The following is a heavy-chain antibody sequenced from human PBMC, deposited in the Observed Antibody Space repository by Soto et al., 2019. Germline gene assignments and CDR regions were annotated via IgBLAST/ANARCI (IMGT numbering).Heavy chain of an antibody. CDR2: ISAYNGNT. V-gene: IGHV1-18*01. J-gene: IGHJ6*02. CDR3: AREGPATYYYYGMDV. Sequence: QVQLVQSGGEVKKPGASVKVSCKTSGYSFTTYGISWVRQAPGQGLEWMGWISAYNGNTNYAQKLQDRATMTTDTSTSTAYMALRSLRSDDTAVYYCAREGPATYYYYGMDVWGQGSTVTVSS. CDR1: GYSFTTYG.